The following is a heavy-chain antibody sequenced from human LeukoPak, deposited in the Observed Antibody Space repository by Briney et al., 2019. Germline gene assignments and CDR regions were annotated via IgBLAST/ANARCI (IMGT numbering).Heavy chain of an antibody. Sequence: PSETLSLTCTVSGGSISSSSYFWVCIRQPPGKGLEWIGSIYYSGSTYYNPSLKSRVTISVDTSKNQFSLHLSSVTAADTAVYYCARQVIPGWFDPWGQGTLVTVSS. D-gene: IGHD2-21*01. J-gene: IGHJ5*02. CDR3: ARQVIPGWFDP. CDR2: IYYSGST. V-gene: IGHV4-39*01. CDR1: GGSISSSSYF.